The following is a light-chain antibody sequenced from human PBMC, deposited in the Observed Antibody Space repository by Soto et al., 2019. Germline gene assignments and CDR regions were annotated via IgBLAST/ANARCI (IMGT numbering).Light chain of an antibody. CDR2: AAS. V-gene: IGKV1-39*01. J-gene: IGKJ4*01. CDR3: QQSYSTPLT. CDR1: QSISSH. Sequence: DIQMTQSPSSLSASVGDRVTITCRASQSISSHLNWYQQKPGKAPKLLIYAASSLRSGVPSRFSGSGSGTDFTLTISSLQPEDFATYYCQQSYSTPLTFGGGTKVEIK.